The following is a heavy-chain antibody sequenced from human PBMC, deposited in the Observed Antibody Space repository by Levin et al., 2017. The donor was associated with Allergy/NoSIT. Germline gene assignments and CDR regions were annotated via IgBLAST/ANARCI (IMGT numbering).Heavy chain of an antibody. V-gene: IGHV3-7*01. CDR1: GFTFSSYW. Sequence: GESLKISCAASGFTFSSYWMTWVRQAPGKGLEWVANIKQDGSEKYYVDSVKGRFTISRDNAKNSLYLQMNSLRAEDTAVYYCARVIVATILGAFDIWGQGTMVTVSS. J-gene: IGHJ3*02. CDR2: IKQDGSEK. D-gene: IGHD5-12*01. CDR3: ARVIVATILGAFDI.